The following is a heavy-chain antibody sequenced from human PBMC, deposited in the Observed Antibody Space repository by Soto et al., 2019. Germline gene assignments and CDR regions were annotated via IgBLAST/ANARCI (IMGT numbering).Heavy chain of an antibody. Sequence: EVQLVESGGGLVQPGRSLRLSCAASGFTFDDYAMHWVRQAPGKGLEWVSGISWNSGSIGYADSVKGRFTISRDNAKNSLYLQMNSLRAEDTALYYCAKDMSGLFPGGGGYFDYWGQGTLVTVSS. V-gene: IGHV3-9*01. J-gene: IGHJ4*02. CDR1: GFTFDDYA. CDR2: ISWNSGSI. D-gene: IGHD3-10*01. CDR3: AKDMSGLFPGGGGYFDY.